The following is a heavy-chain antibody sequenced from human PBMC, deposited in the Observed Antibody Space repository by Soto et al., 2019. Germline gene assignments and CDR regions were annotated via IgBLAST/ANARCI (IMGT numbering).Heavy chain of an antibody. CDR1: TGTISSSNW. Sequence: QVQLQESGPGLVKPSGTLSLTCAVSTGTISSSNWWTWVRQPPGKGLEWIGEINQSGSPNYNPSLRSRVATTVDKSKSQFFLKLSSVTAADTAIYYCAGLGMVAGHREFDPWGQGTLVTVSS. CDR3: AGLGMVAGHREFDP. D-gene: IGHD2-8*01. V-gene: IGHV4-4*02. J-gene: IGHJ5*02. CDR2: INQSGSP.